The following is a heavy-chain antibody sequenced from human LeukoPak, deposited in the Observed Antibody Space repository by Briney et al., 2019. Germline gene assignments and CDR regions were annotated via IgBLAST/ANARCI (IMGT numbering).Heavy chain of an antibody. CDR3: ARSPPPYSSSWSEAGD. D-gene: IGHD6-13*01. J-gene: IGHJ4*02. CDR2: IIPIFGTA. Sequence: ASVKVSCKASGGTFSSYAISWVRQAPGQGLEWMGGIIPIFGTANYAQKFQGRVTITTDESTSTAYMELSSLRSEDTAVYYCARSPPPYSSSWSEAGDWGQGTLVTVSS. V-gene: IGHV1-69*05. CDR1: GGTFSSYA.